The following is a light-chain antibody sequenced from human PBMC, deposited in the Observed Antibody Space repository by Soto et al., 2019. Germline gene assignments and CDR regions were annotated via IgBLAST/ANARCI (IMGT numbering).Light chain of an antibody. CDR3: QQYNNWPPHT. CDR2: GAS. Sequence: EIVMTQSPATLSVSPGERATLSCRASQSVSSNLAWYQQKPGQAPRLLIYGASTRATGIPARFSGSGSGTEFTLTISSLQSEDFAVYVCQQYNNWPPHTFVQGTKLEIK. CDR1: QSVSSN. J-gene: IGKJ2*01. V-gene: IGKV3-15*01.